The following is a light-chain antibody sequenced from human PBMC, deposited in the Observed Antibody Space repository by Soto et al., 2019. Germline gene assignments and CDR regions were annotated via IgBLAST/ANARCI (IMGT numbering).Light chain of an antibody. J-gene: IGLJ1*01. CDR2: RNG. V-gene: IGLV1-47*01. CDR1: SSNIGTYY. CDR3: ATWDDRLRAYV. Sequence: QSVLTQPPSASGTPGQRVTISCSRSSSNIGTYYVDWYQQLPGTAPKLLIHRNGQRPSGVPDRFSGSKSGTSASLAISGLRYEDEADYYCATWDDRLRAYVIGAGTKLTVL.